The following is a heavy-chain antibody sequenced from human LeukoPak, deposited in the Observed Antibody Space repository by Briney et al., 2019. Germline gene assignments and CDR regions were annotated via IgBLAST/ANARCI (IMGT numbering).Heavy chain of an antibody. CDR2: INPTGGDT. D-gene: IGHD3-22*01. CDR1: GYTFINYY. Sequence: ASVKVSCKASGYTFINYYLHWVRQAPGQGLEWMGEINPTGGDTIYAQKFQGRVTMTRDMSTSTVYMELSSLRSEDTAVYYCARVPGRGYGLYCFDYWGQGTLVTVSS. V-gene: IGHV1-46*01. J-gene: IGHJ4*02. CDR3: ARVPGRGYGLYCFDY.